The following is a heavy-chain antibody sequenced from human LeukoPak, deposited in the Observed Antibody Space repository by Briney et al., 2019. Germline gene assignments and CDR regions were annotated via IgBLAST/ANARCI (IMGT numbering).Heavy chain of an antibody. CDR2: IHYSGST. Sequence: SETLSLTCTVSGGSIGSFFWSWIRQPPGKALEWIGYIHYSGSTKYNPSLKSRVTISVDTSENQFSLKLSSVTAADTAVYYCAGYNWNVNDAFDIWGQGTMVTVSS. CDR1: GGSIGSFF. J-gene: IGHJ3*02. D-gene: IGHD1-20*01. V-gene: IGHV4-59*12. CDR3: AGYNWNVNDAFDI.